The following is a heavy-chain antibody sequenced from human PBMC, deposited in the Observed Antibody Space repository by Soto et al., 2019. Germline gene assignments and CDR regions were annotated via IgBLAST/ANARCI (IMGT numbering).Heavy chain of an antibody. V-gene: IGHV4-61*01. J-gene: IGHJ4*02. CDR3: VSGPSGSGLFGY. D-gene: IGHD3-10*01. CDR2: IYYTGST. Sequence: SETLPLTCTVSGGSVSSCSYYWSWIRQPPGKGLEWIGYIYYTGSTNYNPSLKSRVTISVDTSKNQFSLMLSSVTAADTAVYYCVSGPSGSGLFGYWCQGTLVTVSS. CDR1: GGSVSSCSYY.